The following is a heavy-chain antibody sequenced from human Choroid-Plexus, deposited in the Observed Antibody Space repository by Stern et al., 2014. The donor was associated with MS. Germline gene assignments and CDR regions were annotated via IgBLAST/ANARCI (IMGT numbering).Heavy chain of an antibody. CDR1: GFTFGRCA. D-gene: IGHD2/OR15-2a*01. Sequence: VQLVESGGGVVQPGRPLRLSCVASGFTFGRCAMHWVRQAPGKGLEWVAGVSYDGSNKYYADSVKVRFTISRDNSQNTLYMQMSSLRPEDTAVYYCAKDRQYLTYFFDHWGQGSLVTVSS. CDR2: VSYDGSNK. J-gene: IGHJ5*02. V-gene: IGHV3-30*18. CDR3: AKDRQYLTYFFDH.